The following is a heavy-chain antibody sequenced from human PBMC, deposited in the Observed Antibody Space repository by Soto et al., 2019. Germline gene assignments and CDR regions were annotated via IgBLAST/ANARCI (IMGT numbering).Heavy chain of an antibody. CDR1: GGSISSGGYY. CDR3: ARVGYYDSSGYYWFDP. CDR2: IYYSGST. V-gene: IGHV4-31*03. Sequence: QVQLQESGPGLVKPSQTLSLTCTVSGGSISSGGYYWSWIRQHPGKGLEWIGYIYYSGSTYYNPSLKCRVTISVDTSKNQFSLKLSAVTAADTAVYYCARVGYYDSSGYYWFDPWGQGTLVTVSS. J-gene: IGHJ5*02. D-gene: IGHD3-22*01.